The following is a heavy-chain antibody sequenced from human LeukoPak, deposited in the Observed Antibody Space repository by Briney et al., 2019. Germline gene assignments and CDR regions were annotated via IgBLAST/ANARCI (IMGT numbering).Heavy chain of an antibody. J-gene: IGHJ4*02. V-gene: IGHV4-39*07. D-gene: IGHD1-26*01. Sequence: SETLSLTCTVSGGSISGSSYYWGWIRQPPGKGLEWIGSIYYSGSTYYNPSFKSRVTMSVDTSKNQFSLKLSSVTAADTAVYYCARDIVGVTRAFGYWGQGTLATVSS. CDR2: IYYSGST. CDR3: ARDIVGVTRAFGY. CDR1: GGSISGSSYY.